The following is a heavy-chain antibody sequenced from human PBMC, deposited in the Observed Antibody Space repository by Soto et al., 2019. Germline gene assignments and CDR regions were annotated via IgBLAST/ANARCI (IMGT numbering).Heavy chain of an antibody. CDR1: GNTFTSYD. CDR2: MNPNSGNT. Sequence: ASVKVSCKASGNTFTSYDINWVRQATGQGHEYLGWMNPNSGNTAYVQKFQGRVTMTWDTSITTAYMELSSLRSEDTAVYFCARGVKYGAYSRWFDPWGQGTLVTVSS. V-gene: IGHV1-8*01. D-gene: IGHD4-17*01. J-gene: IGHJ5*02. CDR3: ARGVKYGAYSRWFDP.